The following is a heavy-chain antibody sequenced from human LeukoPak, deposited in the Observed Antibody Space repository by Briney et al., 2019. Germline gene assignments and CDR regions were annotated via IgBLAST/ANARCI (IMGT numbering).Heavy chain of an antibody. V-gene: IGHV4-34*01. CDR3: ATLSSILDYYYYMDV. D-gene: IGHD6-6*01. Sequence: SETLSLTCAVYGGSFSAYYWSWIRQPPGKGLEWIGEINHSGSTNYNPSLKSRVTISVDTSKNQFSLKLSSVTAADTAVYYCATLSSILDYYYYMDVWGKGTTVTVSS. J-gene: IGHJ6*03. CDR1: GGSFSAYY. CDR2: INHSGST.